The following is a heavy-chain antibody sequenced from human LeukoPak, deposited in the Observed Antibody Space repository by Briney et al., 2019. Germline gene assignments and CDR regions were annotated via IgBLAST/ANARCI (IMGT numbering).Heavy chain of an antibody. CDR2: INPNSGGT. D-gene: IGHD4-23*01. V-gene: IGHV1-2*02. CDR3: ARGFYGGNSVVDY. CDR1: GYTFTGYY. J-gene: IGHJ4*02. Sequence: GASVKVSCKASGYTFTGYYMHWVRQAPGQGLEWMGWINPNSGGTNHAQKLQGRVTMTRDTSISTAYMELSRLRSDDTAVYYCARGFYGGNSVVDYWGQGTLVTVSS.